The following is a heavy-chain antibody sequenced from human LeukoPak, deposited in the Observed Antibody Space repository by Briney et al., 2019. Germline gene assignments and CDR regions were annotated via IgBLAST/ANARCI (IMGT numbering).Heavy chain of an antibody. Sequence: GASVKVSCKASGYTFTSYYMHWVRQAPGQGLEWMGWISAYNGNTNYAQKLQGRVTMTTDTSTSTAYMELRSLRSDDTAVYYCARENYDYGDPPDYWGQGTLVTVSS. CDR3: ARENYDYGDPPDY. CDR2: ISAYNGNT. D-gene: IGHD4-17*01. J-gene: IGHJ4*02. V-gene: IGHV1-18*04. CDR1: GYTFTSYY.